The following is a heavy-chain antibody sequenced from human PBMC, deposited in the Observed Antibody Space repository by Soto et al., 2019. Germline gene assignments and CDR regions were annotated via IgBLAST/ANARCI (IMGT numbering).Heavy chain of an antibody. V-gene: IGHV4-59*01. CDR1: GVSISSYY. CDR2: IYYSGST. CDR3: ARDKGRRDGYNY. J-gene: IGHJ4*02. D-gene: IGHD5-12*01. Sequence: SETLSLTCTVSGVSISSYYWSWIRQPPGKGLEWIGYIYYSGSTNYNPSLKSRVTISVDTSKNQFSLKLSSVTAADTAVYYCARDKGRRDGYNYWGQGTLVTVS.